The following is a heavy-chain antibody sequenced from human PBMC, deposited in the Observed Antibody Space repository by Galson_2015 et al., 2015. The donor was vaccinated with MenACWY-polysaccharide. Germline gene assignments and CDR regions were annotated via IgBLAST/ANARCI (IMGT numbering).Heavy chain of an antibody. CDR2: IGTAGDT. CDR3: ARGKNPSGDSCGWNFDY. D-gene: IGHD5-18*01. CDR1: GFTFSSYV. V-gene: IGHV3-13*01. J-gene: IGHJ4*02. Sequence: SLRLSCAASGFTFSSYVMHWVRQATGKGLEWVSAIGTAGDTYYPGSVKGRFTISRENAKNTLYLQMNSLRAGDTAVYYCARGKNPSGDSCGWNFDYWGQGTLVTVSS.